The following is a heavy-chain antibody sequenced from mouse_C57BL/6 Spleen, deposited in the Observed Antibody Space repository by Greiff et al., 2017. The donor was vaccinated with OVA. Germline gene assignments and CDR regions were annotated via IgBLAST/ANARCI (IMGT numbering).Heavy chain of an antibody. CDR3: ARGHYYGSSWFAY. V-gene: IGHV1-26*01. D-gene: IGHD1-1*01. CDR2: INPNNGGT. Sequence: EVQLQQSGPELVKPGASVKISCKASGYTFTDYYMNWVKQSHGKSLEWIGDINPNNGGTSYNQKFKGKATLTVDKSSSTAYMELRSLPSKDSAVYYCARGHYYGSSWFAYWGQGTLVTVSA. J-gene: IGHJ3*01. CDR1: GYTFTDYY.